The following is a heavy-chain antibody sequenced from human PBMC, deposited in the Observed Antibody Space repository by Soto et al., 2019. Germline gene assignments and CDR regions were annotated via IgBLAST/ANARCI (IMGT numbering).Heavy chain of an antibody. CDR3: ARHSRYASGWIPDY. V-gene: IGHV5-51*01. D-gene: IGHD6-19*01. CDR2: IFPRDSNT. J-gene: IGHJ4*02. Sequence: PGESLKISCKGSGYSFTSHWIGWVRRMPGKGLEWMGIIFPRDSNTRNSPSFYGQVTISADKSNSTAYLQWNSLKASDTAAYYCARHSRYASGWIPDYWGPGTQVTVSS. CDR1: GYSFTSHW.